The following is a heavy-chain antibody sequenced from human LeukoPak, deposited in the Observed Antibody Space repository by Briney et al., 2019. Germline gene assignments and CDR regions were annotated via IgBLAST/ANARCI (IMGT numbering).Heavy chain of an antibody. CDR1: GYTFTSYG. J-gene: IGHJ4*02. D-gene: IGHD1-26*01. Sequence: ASVKVSCKASGYTFTSYGISWVRQAPGQGLEWMGWISAYNGNTNYAQKLQGRVIMTTDTSTSTAYMELRSLRSDDTAVYYCARRPMYSGSYFLDYWGQGTLVTVSS. CDR2: ISAYNGNT. V-gene: IGHV1-18*01. CDR3: ARRPMYSGSYFLDY.